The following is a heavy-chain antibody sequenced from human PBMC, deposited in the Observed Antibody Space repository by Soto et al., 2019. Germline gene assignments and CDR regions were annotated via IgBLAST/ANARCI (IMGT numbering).Heavy chain of an antibody. Sequence: QVQLVQSGAEVKTPGASVKVSCKASGYTFTDYDINWVRQAPGQGLEWVGRMNPSSGKTDYAQNFQARDTMTRDTSISTAYLEPSSLGYEDKAVFYCSTWGRDGWYTGFFWGQGTLITVAS. CDR3: STWGRDGWYTGFF. D-gene: IGHD6-19*01. CDR1: GYTFTDYD. J-gene: IGHJ4*02. CDR2: MNPSSGKT. V-gene: IGHV1-8*01.